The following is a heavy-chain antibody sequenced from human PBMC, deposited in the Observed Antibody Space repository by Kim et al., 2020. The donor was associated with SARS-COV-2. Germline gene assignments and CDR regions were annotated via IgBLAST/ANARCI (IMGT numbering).Heavy chain of an antibody. Sequence: GSLRLSCAASGFTFTSYGMHWVRQAPGKGLEWVAVISNDGNDKYYADSVKGRFTISRDNSKNTLYLQMNSLRAEDTAVYYCAKDPRQSRTAAGIDYWGQGTLVTVSS. J-gene: IGHJ4*02. V-gene: IGHV3-30*18. CDR3: AKDPRQSRTAAGIDY. D-gene: IGHD3-10*01. CDR2: ISNDGNDK. CDR1: GFTFTSYG.